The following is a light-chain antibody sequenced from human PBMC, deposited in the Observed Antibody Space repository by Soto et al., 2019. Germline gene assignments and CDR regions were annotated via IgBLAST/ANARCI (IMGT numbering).Light chain of an antibody. Sequence: DIQMTQSPSSLSASVGDRVTITCRASQGVYTKLAWFQQRPGKAPKSLIFAASSLQSGVSSRFRGWGSGTDFSHTISNLQPEDFATYYCQQYNSYPHTFGQGTKLEI. CDR1: QGVYTK. CDR3: QQYNSYPHT. V-gene: IGKV1-16*01. J-gene: IGKJ2*01. CDR2: AAS.